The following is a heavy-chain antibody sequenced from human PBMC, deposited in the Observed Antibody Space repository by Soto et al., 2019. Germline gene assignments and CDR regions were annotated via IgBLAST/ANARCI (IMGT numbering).Heavy chain of an antibody. Sequence: QVQLVQSGAEVKKPGSSVKVSCKASGGTFSSYTISWVRQAPGQGLEWMGRIIPILGIANYAQKFQGRVTITADKSTSTAYMELSSLRSEVTAVYYCARAIAAAGTEYYGMDVWGQGTTVTVSS. CDR3: ARAIAAAGTEYYGMDV. CDR1: GGTFSSYT. V-gene: IGHV1-69*02. J-gene: IGHJ6*02. CDR2: IIPILGIA. D-gene: IGHD6-13*01.